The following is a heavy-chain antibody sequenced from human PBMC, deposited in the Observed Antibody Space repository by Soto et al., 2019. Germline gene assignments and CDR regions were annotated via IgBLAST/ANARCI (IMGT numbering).Heavy chain of an antibody. CDR2: IKQDGSEK. CDR3: ARDGVDAGLYFDY. D-gene: IGHD2-15*01. Sequence: PGGSLRLSCAASGFTFSSYWMSWVRQAPGKGLEWVANIKQDGSEKYYVDSVKGRFTISRDNAKNSLYLQVNSLRVEDTAVYYCARDGVDAGLYFDYWGQGALVTVSS. J-gene: IGHJ4*02. V-gene: IGHV3-7*01. CDR1: GFTFSSYW.